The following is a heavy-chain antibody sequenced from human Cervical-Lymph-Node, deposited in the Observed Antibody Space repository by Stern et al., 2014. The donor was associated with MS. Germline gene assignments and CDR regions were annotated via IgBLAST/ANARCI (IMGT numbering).Heavy chain of an antibody. V-gene: IGHV5-51*01. J-gene: IGHJ4*02. CDR2: FYPGDSDT. D-gene: IGHD2-15*01. CDR3: ARSPSGVSDPHYFDS. CDR1: GYSFTTYW. Sequence: VQLVQSGAEVKKSGESLTISCKGSGYSFTTYWIGWVRQMPGKGLEYMGIFYPGDSDTRYSPSFQGQVPISFDASISTAFLHWSSLKASDTATYYCARSPSGVSDPHYFDSWGQGTLVTVSS.